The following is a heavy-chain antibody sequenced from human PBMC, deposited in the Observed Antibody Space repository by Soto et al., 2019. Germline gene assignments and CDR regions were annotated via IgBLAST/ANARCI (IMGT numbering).Heavy chain of an antibody. CDR2: ITGSGGST. CDR3: AKALAAVGSQFFDY. CDR1: GFTFSSYA. J-gene: IGHJ4*02. Sequence: PGGSLRLSCATSGFTFSSYAMSWVRQAPGRAMEWVSAITGSGGSTYYADSVKGRFTISRDNSKDTLYLQMSSLRAEDTAVYYCAKALAAVGSQFFDYWGQGTLVTVSS. V-gene: IGHV3-23*01. D-gene: IGHD6-13*01.